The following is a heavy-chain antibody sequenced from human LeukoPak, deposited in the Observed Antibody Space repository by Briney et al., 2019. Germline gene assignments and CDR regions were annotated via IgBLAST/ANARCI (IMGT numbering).Heavy chain of an antibody. CDR3: AKDPSDGYFDY. D-gene: IGHD5-24*01. CDR1: GFTFSSYA. Sequence: GGSLRLSCSASGFTFSSYAMHWVRQAPGKGLEYVSAISSNGGSTYYADSVKGRFTISRDNSKNTLYLQMSSLRAEDTAVYYCAKDPSDGYFDYWGQGTLVTVSS. CDR2: ISSNGGST. V-gene: IGHV3-64D*09. J-gene: IGHJ4*02.